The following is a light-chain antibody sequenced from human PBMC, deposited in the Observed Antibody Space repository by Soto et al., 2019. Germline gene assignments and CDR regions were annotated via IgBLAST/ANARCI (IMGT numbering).Light chain of an antibody. J-gene: IGLJ3*02. CDR2: GNS. Sequence: QSVLTQPPSVSGAPGQRVTISCPGSSSKIGAGYDVHWYQQLPGTAPKLLISGNSNRPSGVPDRFSGSKSGTSASLAITGLQAEDEADYYCQSYDSSLSGWVFGGGTKLTVL. V-gene: IGLV1-40*01. CDR3: QSYDSSLSGWV. CDR1: SSKIGAGYD.